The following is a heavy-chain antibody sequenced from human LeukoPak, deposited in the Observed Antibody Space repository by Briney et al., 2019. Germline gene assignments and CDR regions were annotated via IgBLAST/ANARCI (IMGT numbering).Heavy chain of an antibody. CDR1: GGSTSSYY. CDR3: ARLSSGYRL. V-gene: IGHV4-59*01. Sequence: SETLSLTCTVSGGSTSSYYWSWIRQPPGKGLEWIGYIYYSGSTNYNPSLKSRVTISVDTSKNQFSLKLSSMTAADTAVYYCARLSSGYRLWGQGTLVTVSS. J-gene: IGHJ4*02. CDR2: IYYSGST. D-gene: IGHD3-22*01.